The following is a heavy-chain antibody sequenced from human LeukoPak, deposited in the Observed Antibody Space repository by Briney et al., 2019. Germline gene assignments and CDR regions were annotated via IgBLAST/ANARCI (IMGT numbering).Heavy chain of an antibody. CDR3: AYSGSYGHLGY. Sequence: PSETLSLTCIVSGGSISSNAYYWAWIRQPPGKGLEWIGSIYSSVSTYYNPSLKSRVTISVDTSKNQFSLRLSSVTAADTALYYCAYSGSYGHLGYWGQGIPVTVSS. J-gene: IGHJ4*02. D-gene: IGHD1-26*01. V-gene: IGHV4-39*01. CDR2: IYSSVST. CDR1: GGSISSNAYY.